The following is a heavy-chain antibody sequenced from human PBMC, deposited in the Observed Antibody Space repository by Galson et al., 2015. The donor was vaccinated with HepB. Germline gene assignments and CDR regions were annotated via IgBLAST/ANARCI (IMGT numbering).Heavy chain of an antibody. CDR1: GLAFSNAW. CDR2: IKSKTDGGTT. D-gene: IGHD6-13*01. V-gene: IGHV3-15*07. CDR3: ITRVFLGFIAAAGLQDY. J-gene: IGHJ4*02. Sequence: SLRLSCAASGLAFSNAWMNWVRQAPGKGLEWVGRIKSKTDGGTTDYAAPVKGRFTISRDDSKNTLYMQMNSLKTEDTAVYYCITRVFLGFIAAAGLQDYWGQGTLVTVSS.